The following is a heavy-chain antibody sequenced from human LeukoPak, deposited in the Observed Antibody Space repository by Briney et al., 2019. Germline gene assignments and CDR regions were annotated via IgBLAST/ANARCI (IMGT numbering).Heavy chain of an antibody. J-gene: IGHJ4*02. Sequence: SETLSLTCSVSGGSISSYYWSWIRQPAGKGLEWIGRIYTSGSTNYNPSLKSRVTMSVDTPKNQFSLKLSSVTAADPAVYYCARSVRYFDWLLFDYWGQGTLVTVSS. D-gene: IGHD3-9*01. V-gene: IGHV4-4*07. CDR2: IYTSGST. CDR1: GGSISSYY. CDR3: ARSVRYFDWLLFDY.